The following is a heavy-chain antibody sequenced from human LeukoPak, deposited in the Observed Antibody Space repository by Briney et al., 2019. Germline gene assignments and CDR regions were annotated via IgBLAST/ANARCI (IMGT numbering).Heavy chain of an antibody. J-gene: IGHJ4*02. V-gene: IGHV3-66*04. Sequence: PGGSLRLSCAASGFTFSSYGMGWVRQAPGKGLEWVSVIYSGGSTYYADPVKGRFTISRDNSKNTLYLQMNSLRAEDTAVYYCARPMEGYSGSGSWYFDSWGQGTLVTVSS. D-gene: IGHD3-10*01. CDR1: GFTFSSYG. CDR2: IYSGGST. CDR3: ARPMEGYSGSGSWYFDS.